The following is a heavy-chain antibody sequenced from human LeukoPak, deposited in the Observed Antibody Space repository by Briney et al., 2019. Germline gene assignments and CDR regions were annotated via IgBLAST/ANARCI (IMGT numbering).Heavy chain of an antibody. V-gene: IGHV4-39*07. CDR1: GGSISSSSYY. Sequence: SETLSLTCTVSGGSISSSSYYWVWIRQPPGKGLEWIGTIDYSGTTYYKPSLKSRVTISVDTSKHQFSLKLSSVTAADTAVYYCAREVDAAAAYNWFDPWGQGTLVTVSS. CDR3: AREVDAAAAYNWFDP. J-gene: IGHJ5*02. D-gene: IGHD2-2*01. CDR2: IDYSGTT.